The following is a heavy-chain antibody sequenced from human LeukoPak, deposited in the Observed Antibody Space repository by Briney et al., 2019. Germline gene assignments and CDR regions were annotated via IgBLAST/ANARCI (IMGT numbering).Heavy chain of an antibody. CDR1: GFTFSSYG. CDR3: ARAGSSGYYPYYFDY. CDR2: IWYDGSNK. D-gene: IGHD3-22*01. V-gene: IGHV3-33*01. Sequence: GGSLRLSCAASGFTFSSYGMHWVRQAPGKGLEWVAVIWYDGSNKYYADSVKGRFTISRDNSKNTLYLQMNSLRAEDTAVYYCARAGSSGYYPYYFDYWGQGTLVTVFS. J-gene: IGHJ4*02.